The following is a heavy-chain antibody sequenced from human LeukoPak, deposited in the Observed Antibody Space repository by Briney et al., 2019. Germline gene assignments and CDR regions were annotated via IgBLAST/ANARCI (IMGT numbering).Heavy chain of an antibody. CDR3: TRDLAGHFGGFYFDY. D-gene: IGHD2-21*01. J-gene: IGHJ4*02. Sequence: SETLSLTCTVSGGSISSTSYYWGWIRQPPGKGLEWIGTIYYSGSTYYNPSLKSRVTISVDTSKNQFSLKLSSVAAADTAVYFCTRDLAGHFGGFYFDYWGQGTLVTVPS. CDR2: IYYSGST. V-gene: IGHV4-39*07. CDR1: GGSISSTSYY.